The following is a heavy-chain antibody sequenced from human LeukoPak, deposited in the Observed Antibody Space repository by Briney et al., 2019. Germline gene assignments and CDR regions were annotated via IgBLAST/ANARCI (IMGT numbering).Heavy chain of an antibody. D-gene: IGHD3-22*01. CDR1: GYTLTELS. CDR2: SDPEDGEA. CDR3: ARDLEYYDSTGYPISGY. Sequence: ASVKVSCKVSGYTLTELSMHWVRQAPGKGLEWMGGSDPEDGEAIYAQKFQGRVTMTEDTSTDTAYMELSSLRSEDTAVYYCARDLEYYDSTGYPISGYWGQGTLVTVSS. V-gene: IGHV1-24*01. J-gene: IGHJ4*02.